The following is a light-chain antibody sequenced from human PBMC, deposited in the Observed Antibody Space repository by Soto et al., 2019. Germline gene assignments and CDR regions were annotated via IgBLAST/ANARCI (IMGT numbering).Light chain of an antibody. J-gene: IGKJ1*01. CDR3: LQDYNYPWT. CDR1: QGIRND. V-gene: IGKV1-6*01. CDR2: AAS. Sequence: ALQMTQSPFSLSASVGDRVTITCRASQGIRNDLGWYQQKPGKAPKLLIYAASSLQSGVPSRFSGSGSGTDFTLTISSLQPEDFATYYCLQDYNYPWTFGQGTKVEIK.